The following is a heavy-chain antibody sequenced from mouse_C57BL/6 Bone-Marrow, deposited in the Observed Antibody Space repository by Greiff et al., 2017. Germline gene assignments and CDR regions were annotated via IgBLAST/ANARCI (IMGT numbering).Heavy chain of an antibody. V-gene: IGHV3-8*01. CDR2: ISYSGST. CDR1: GYSITSDY. CDR3: ARLEYYGSSYWYFDV. Sequence: EVKVVESGPGLAKPSQTLSLTCSVTGYSITSDYWNWIRKFPGNKLEYMGYISYSGSTYYNPSLKSRISITRDTSKNQYYLQLNSVTTEDTATYYCARLEYYGSSYWYFDVWGTATTVTVSS. D-gene: IGHD1-1*01. J-gene: IGHJ1*03.